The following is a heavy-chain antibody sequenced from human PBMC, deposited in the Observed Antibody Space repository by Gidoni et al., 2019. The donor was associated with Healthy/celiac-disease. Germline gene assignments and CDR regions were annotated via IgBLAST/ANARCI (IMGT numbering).Heavy chain of an antibody. J-gene: IGHJ3*02. D-gene: IGHD6-19*01. CDR2: ISYDGSNK. CDR3: AKDRGSGWFFDAFDI. Sequence: QVQLVESGGGVVQPGRSLSLPCAASDFPFSSYGMHWVRQAPGTGLEWVAVISYDGSNKYDADSVKGRFTISRDNSKNTLYLQMNSLRAEDTAGYYCAKDRGSGWFFDAFDIWGQGTMVTVSS. CDR1: DFPFSSYG. V-gene: IGHV3-30*18.